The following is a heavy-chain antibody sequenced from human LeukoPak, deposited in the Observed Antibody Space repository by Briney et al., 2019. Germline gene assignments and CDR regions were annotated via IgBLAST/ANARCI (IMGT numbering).Heavy chain of an antibody. CDR2: IYSGAAT. J-gene: IGHJ3*02. CDR1: GFGVSNNY. V-gene: IGHV3-53*01. Sequence: GGSLRLSCTASGFGVSNNYMSWVRQAPGKGLEWVAVIYSGAATFYADAVEGRLSLSRDNSQNALFLQMNSLKVEDSAVYYCARDPGLNAFDIWGQGTMVTVSS. CDR3: ARDPGLNAFDI.